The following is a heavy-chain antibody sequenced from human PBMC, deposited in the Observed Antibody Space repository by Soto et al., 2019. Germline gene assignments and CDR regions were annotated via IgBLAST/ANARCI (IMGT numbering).Heavy chain of an antibody. D-gene: IGHD3-22*01. CDR2: IKSKTDGGTT. CDR3: TTAKTYYYDSSGYFNAFDI. J-gene: IGHJ3*02. V-gene: IGHV3-15*01. CDR1: GFAFSNAW. Sequence: EVQLVESGGGLVKPGGSLRLSCAACGFAFSNAWMSWIRQAPGKGLEWVGRIKSKTDGGTTDYAAPVKGRFTISRDDSKNTLYLQMNSLKTEDTAVYYCTTAKTYYYDSSGYFNAFDIWGQGTMVTVSS.